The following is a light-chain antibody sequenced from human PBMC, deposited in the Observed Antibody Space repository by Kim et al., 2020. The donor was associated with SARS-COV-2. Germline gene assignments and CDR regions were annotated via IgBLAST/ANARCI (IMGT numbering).Light chain of an antibody. CDR2: AVS. CDR1: RSDVGGYNY. Sequence: GQSITISCTGTRSDVGGYNYVSWYQQHPGKAPKLMIYAVSKRPSGISNRFSGSKSGNTASLTISGLQAEDEADYYCTSYTSSITWVFGGGTRLTVL. V-gene: IGLV2-14*04. J-gene: IGLJ3*02. CDR3: TSYTSSITWV.